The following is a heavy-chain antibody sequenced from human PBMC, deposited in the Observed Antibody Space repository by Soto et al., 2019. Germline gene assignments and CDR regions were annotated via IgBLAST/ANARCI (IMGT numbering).Heavy chain of an antibody. Sequence: GGSLRLSCAASGFTFSSYGMHWVRQAPGKGLEWVAVIWYDGSNKYYADSVKGRFTISRDNSKNTLYLQMNSLRAEDTAVYYCARDPSIPGIAATGLDYWGQGTLVTVSS. CDR1: GFTFSSYG. CDR3: ARDPSIPGIAATGLDY. V-gene: IGHV3-33*01. D-gene: IGHD6-13*01. J-gene: IGHJ4*02. CDR2: IWYDGSNK.